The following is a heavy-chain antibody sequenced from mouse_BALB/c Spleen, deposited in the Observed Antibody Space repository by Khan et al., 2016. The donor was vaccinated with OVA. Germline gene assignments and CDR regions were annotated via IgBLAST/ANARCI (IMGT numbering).Heavy chain of an antibody. V-gene: IGHV2-9*02. CDR1: GISLTSAG. Sequence: QVQLKQSGPGLVAPPQSLSITCTVSGISLTSAGVHRVRQPPGTGLEWLGVIWAGGRTNYNSAPMSGRSNRKDNSKTQDFVKMNSLQTDDTAMYYCARLEDRWGQGTTLTVSS. CDR2: IWAGGRT. J-gene: IGHJ2*01. CDR3: ARLEDR.